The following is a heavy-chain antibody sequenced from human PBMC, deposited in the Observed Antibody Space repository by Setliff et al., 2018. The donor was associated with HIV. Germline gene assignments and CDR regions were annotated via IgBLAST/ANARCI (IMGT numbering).Heavy chain of an antibody. CDR3: ARLIHTGLLYFDF. CDR1: GDSISSYS. V-gene: IGHV4-4*09. D-gene: IGHD2-8*02. Sequence: NPSETLSLTCTVSGDSISSYSWNWIRQPPGKGLEWIGYIYSSGSTNYNPSLKSRVTMSADESKNQFSLKLNSVTAADTAVYFCARLIHTGLLYFDFWGLGTLVT. CDR2: IYSSGST. J-gene: IGHJ4*02.